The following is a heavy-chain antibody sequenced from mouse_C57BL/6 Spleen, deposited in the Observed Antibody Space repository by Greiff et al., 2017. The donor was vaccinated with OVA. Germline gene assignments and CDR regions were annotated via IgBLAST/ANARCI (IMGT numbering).Heavy chain of an antibody. CDR2: ISDGGSYT. Sequence: VQLKESGGGLVKPGGSLKLSCAASGFTFSSYAMSWVRQTPEKRLEWVATISDGGSYTYYPDNVKGRFTISRDNAKNNLYLQMSHLKSEDTAMYYCARDGDYYGSPAWFAYWGQGTLVTVSA. CDR1: GFTFSSYA. D-gene: IGHD1-1*01. V-gene: IGHV5-4*01. CDR3: ARDGDYYGSPAWFAY. J-gene: IGHJ3*01.